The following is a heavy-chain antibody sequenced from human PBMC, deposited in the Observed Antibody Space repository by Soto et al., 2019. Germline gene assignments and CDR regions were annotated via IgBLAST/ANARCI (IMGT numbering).Heavy chain of an antibody. J-gene: IGHJ4*02. D-gene: IGHD2-8*01. CDR1: GFTFSDHY. Sequence: VGSLRLSCAASGFTFSDHYMDWVRQAPGKGLEWVGRARNRVNGYTTAYAASVRGRFTISRDDSKNSLYVQMNSLTAEDTAVYFCARLMGTAFDLWGQGTLVTVSS. V-gene: IGHV3-72*01. CDR2: ARNRVNGYTT. CDR3: ARLMGTAFDL.